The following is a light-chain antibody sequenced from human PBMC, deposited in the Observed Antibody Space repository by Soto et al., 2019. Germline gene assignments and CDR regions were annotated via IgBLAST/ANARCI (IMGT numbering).Light chain of an antibody. V-gene: IGKV1-12*01. Sequence: DIQMTQSPSSVSASVGDRVTITCRASQGIGSWLAWYQQKPGKAPNLLIYAASSLQSGVPSRCIGSGSGTDFTLTISSLQPEDFATYYCQQTNSFPRTFGQGTKVEIK. J-gene: IGKJ1*01. CDR1: QGIGSW. CDR3: QQTNSFPRT. CDR2: AAS.